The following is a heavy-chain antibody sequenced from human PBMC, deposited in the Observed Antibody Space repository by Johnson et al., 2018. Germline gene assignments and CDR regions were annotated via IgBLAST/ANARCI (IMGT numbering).Heavy chain of an antibody. CDR3: TRHRSGTGDAFDI. CDR1: GFTFSGST. CDR2: IRSKANSYAT. Sequence: VQLVESGGGLVQPGGSLKLSCAASGFTFSGSTMHWVRQASGKGLEWVGRIRSKANSYATAYAASVKGRFTISRDDSKNTAYLKMNSLKTEETAVYYCTRHRSGTGDAFDIWGQGTMVTVSS. D-gene: IGHD1-26*01. V-gene: IGHV3-73*01. J-gene: IGHJ3*02.